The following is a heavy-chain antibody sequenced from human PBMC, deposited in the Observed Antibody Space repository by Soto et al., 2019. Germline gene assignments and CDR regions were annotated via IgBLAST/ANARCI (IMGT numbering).Heavy chain of an antibody. Sequence: SETLSLTCTVSGGSVSSGSYYWSWIRQPPGKGLERIGYFYYSWSTYYNPSLKSRVTISVVTSKNQFSLKLSSVTAADTAVYYCARWWSGSRQGFDPWGQGTLVTVS. CDR3: ARWWSGSRQGFDP. J-gene: IGHJ5*02. D-gene: IGHD3-3*01. CDR1: GGSVSSGSYY. V-gene: IGHV4-61*01. CDR2: FYYSWST.